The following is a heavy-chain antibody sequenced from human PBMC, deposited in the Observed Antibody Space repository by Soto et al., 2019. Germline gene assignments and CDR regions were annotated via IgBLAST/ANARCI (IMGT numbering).Heavy chain of an antibody. CDR2: ISYDGSNK. CDR1: GFTFSSYG. D-gene: IGHD2-15*01. V-gene: IGHV3-30*03. J-gene: IGHJ6*02. Sequence: PGGSLRLSCAASGFTFSSYGMHWVRQAPGKGLEWVAVISYDGSNKYYADSVKGRFTISRDNAKNTLYLQMNSLRVEDTAVYYCARGRGWNYGTDVWGQGTTVTVSS. CDR3: ARGRGWNYGTDV.